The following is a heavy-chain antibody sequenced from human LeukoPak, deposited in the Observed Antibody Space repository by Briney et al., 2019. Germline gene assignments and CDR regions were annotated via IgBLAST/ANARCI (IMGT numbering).Heavy chain of an antibody. CDR3: ARDPWLGYCSGGSCYNDHGNWFDP. Sequence: PSETLSLTSTVSGGSISSSSYYWGWIRQPPGKGLEWIGSIYYSGSTYYNPSLKSRVTISVDTSKNQFSLKLSSVTAADTAVYYCARDPWLGYCSGGSCYNDHGNWFDPWGQGTLVTVSS. CDR1: GGSISSSSYY. CDR2: IYYSGST. D-gene: IGHD2-15*01. V-gene: IGHV4-39*07. J-gene: IGHJ5*02.